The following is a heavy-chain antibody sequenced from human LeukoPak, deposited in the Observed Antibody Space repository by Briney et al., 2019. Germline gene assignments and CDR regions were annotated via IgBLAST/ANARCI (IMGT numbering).Heavy chain of an antibody. Sequence: ASVKVSCTASGYTFTSYGISWVRQAPGQGLEWMGWISAYNGNTNYAQKLQGRVTMTTDTSTSTAYMELRSLRSDDTAVYYCARAPGILTGYPPRRRGGWFDPWGQGTLVTVSS. D-gene: IGHD3-9*01. CDR1: GYTFTSYG. CDR3: ARAPGILTGYPPRRRGGWFDP. V-gene: IGHV1-18*01. J-gene: IGHJ5*02. CDR2: ISAYNGNT.